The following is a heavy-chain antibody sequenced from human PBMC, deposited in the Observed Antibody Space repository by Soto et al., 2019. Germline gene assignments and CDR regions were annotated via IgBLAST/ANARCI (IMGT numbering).Heavy chain of an antibody. V-gene: IGHV3-30-3*01. Sequence: GGTLRLSCAASGFTFSSSAMHWVRQAPGKGLERVAVISYDGSNKYYADSVKGRFTISRDNSKNKLYLQMNSLRAEDTAVYYCARDKIDLRICERSYYFDYWGQGTLVTGAS. CDR2: ISYDGSNK. D-gene: IGHD3-3*01. CDR3: ARDKIDLRICERSYYFDY. J-gene: IGHJ4*02. CDR1: GFTFSSSA.